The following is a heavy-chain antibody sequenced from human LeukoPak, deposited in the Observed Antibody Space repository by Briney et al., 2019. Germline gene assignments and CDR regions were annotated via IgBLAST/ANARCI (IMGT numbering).Heavy chain of an antibody. Sequence: ASVKVSRKASGYTLTSYAMHWLRQDPGQRLDCMRRINTGNGNTKYSQKFQGRVTITRDTSASTAYMELSSLRSEDTAVYYCASRGYSYGFGYYYYGMDVWGQGTTVTVSS. CDR3: ASRGYSYGFGYYYYGMDV. J-gene: IGHJ6*02. CDR2: INTGNGNT. CDR1: GYTLTSYA. D-gene: IGHD5-18*01. V-gene: IGHV1-3*04.